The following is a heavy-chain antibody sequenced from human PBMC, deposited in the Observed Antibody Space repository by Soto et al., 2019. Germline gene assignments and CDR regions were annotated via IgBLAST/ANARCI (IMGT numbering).Heavy chain of an antibody. CDR1: GGSISSSSYY. J-gene: IGHJ4*02. D-gene: IGHD3-10*01. CDR2: IHYSGST. CDR3: RLNRYPYGSGSDPDY. V-gene: IGHV4-39*01. Sequence: QVQLQESGPGLVKPSETLSLTCTVSGGSISSSSYYWGWIRQPPGKGLEWIGTIHYSGSTYYNPSLKSRVTISVDTSKNQFSLKLSSVTAADTAVYYCRLNRYPYGSGSDPDYWGQGTLVTVSS.